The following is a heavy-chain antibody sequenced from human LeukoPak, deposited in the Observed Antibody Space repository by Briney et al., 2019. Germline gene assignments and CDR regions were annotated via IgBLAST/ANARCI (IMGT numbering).Heavy chain of an antibody. CDR2: IYPGDSDT. D-gene: IGHD1-26*01. CDR3: AREGAMGPYYFDY. J-gene: IGHJ4*02. CDR1: GYSFTSYW. V-gene: IGHV5-51*01. Sequence: GASLQISCKGSGYSFTSYWIGWVRQLPGKGLEWMGIIYPGDSDTRYSPSFQGQVTISADKSISTAYLQWSSLKASDTAMYYCAREGAMGPYYFDYWGQGTLVTVSS.